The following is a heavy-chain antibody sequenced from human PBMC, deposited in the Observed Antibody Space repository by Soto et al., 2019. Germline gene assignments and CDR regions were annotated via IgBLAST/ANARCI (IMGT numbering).Heavy chain of an antibody. Sequence: GGSLRLSCAASGFTFSSYGMHWVRQAPGKGLEWVAVISYDGSNKYYADSVKGRFTISRDNSKNTLYLQMNSLRAEDTAVYYCANSEKHSSLKDWGQGTLVTVSS. CDR3: ANSEKHSSLKD. CDR1: GFTFSSYG. J-gene: IGHJ4*02. V-gene: IGHV3-30*18. CDR2: ISYDGSNK. D-gene: IGHD6-6*01.